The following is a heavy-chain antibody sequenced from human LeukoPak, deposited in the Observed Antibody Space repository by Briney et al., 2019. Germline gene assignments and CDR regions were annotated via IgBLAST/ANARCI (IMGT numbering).Heavy chain of an antibody. CDR2: ISGSGDST. V-gene: IGHV3-23*01. D-gene: IGHD6-13*01. CDR3: ARQRTLWQQLLAY. Sequence: GGSLRLSCAASGFTFSYYAMTWVGQAPGKGLEWGSTISGSGDSTYYADSVKGRFTISRDNSKNTLFLQLNSLRPDDTAVYYCARQRTLWQQLLAYWGQGTLVTVSS. CDR1: GFTFSYYA. J-gene: IGHJ4*02.